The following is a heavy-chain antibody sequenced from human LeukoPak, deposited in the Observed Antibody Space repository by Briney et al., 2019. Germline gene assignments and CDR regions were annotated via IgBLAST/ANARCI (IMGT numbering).Heavy chain of an antibody. J-gene: IGHJ4*02. CDR1: GFTFSSYA. CDR3: AKDGGGYGPIDY. D-gene: IGHD5-12*01. V-gene: IGHV3-23*01. Sequence: GGSLRLSCAASGFTFSSYAMNWVRQAPGKGLEWVSAISSSGGSTYYADSVKGRFTISRDNSKNTLYLQMNSLTAEDTAVYYCAKDGGGYGPIDYWGQGTLVTVSS. CDR2: ISSSGGST.